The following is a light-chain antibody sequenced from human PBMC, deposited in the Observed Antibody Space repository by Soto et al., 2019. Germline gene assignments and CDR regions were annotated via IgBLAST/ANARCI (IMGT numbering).Light chain of an antibody. CDR2: DNN. J-gene: IGLJ2*01. CDR3: GTWDSSLSAGV. V-gene: IGLV1-51*01. CDR1: SSIIGNNY. Sequence: QSVMTQPPSVSAAPGQKVTISCSGSSSIIGNNYVSWYQQLPGTAPKLLIYDNNKRPSGIPDRFSGSKSATSATLGITGLQTRDEADYYCGTWDSSLSAGVFGGGTKLTVL.